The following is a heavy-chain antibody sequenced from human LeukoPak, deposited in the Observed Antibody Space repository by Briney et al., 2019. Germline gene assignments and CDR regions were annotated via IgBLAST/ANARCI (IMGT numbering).Heavy chain of an antibody. CDR1: GGSFSGYY. CDR3: ARGSSGSYPWASNLADAFDI. Sequence: SETLSLTCAVYGGSFSGYYWSWIRQPPGKGLEWIGEINHSGSTNYNPSLKSRVTISVDTSKNQFSLKLSSVTAADTAVYYCARGSSGSYPWASNLADAFDIWGQGTMVTVSS. J-gene: IGHJ3*02. CDR2: INHSGST. D-gene: IGHD1-26*01. V-gene: IGHV4-34*01.